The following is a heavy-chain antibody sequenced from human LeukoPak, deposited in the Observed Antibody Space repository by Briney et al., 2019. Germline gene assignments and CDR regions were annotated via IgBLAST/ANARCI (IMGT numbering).Heavy chain of an antibody. CDR2: IYYSGST. J-gene: IGHJ4*02. V-gene: IGHV4-30-4*02. CDR3: ARTDYYNVFFDY. CDR1: GRPISRGDYH. D-gene: IGHD3-10*02. Sequence: SDTLSLICTVWGRPISRGDYHWPWIRQPPGKGLEWIGFIYYSGSTYYNPPLKSRFTISVDTSKDQFSLKLSSVTAADTAVYYCARTDYYNVFFDYWGQGTLVTVSS.